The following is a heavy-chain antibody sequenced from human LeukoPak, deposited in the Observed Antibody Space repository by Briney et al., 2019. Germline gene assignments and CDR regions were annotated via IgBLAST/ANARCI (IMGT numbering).Heavy chain of an antibody. Sequence: GGSLRLSCAASGFTFSDYDMSWVRQAPGKGLEWVANINQGGSDKYYVDSEKGRFTISRDNANNLLYLQMNSLRGEDTAVYYCTRDRSRAEDDWGQGTLVTVSS. D-gene: IGHD1-14*01. CDR1: GFTFSDYD. J-gene: IGHJ4*02. V-gene: IGHV3-7*01. CDR2: INQGGSDK. CDR3: TRDRSRAEDD.